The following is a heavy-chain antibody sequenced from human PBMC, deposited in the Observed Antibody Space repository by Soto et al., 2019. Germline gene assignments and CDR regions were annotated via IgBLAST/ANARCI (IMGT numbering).Heavy chain of an antibody. CDR1: GFSFSSYA. CDR2: IRGSGGST. Sequence: GGSLRLSCAASGFSFSSYAMSWVRQSPGKGLEWVSAIRGSGGSTYYADSVKGRFTISRDNSKITLYLQMNSLRAGDTAVYYCAKSLDYYYYYGMDVWGQGTTVTVSS. J-gene: IGHJ6*02. V-gene: IGHV3-23*01. CDR3: AKSLDYYYYYGMDV.